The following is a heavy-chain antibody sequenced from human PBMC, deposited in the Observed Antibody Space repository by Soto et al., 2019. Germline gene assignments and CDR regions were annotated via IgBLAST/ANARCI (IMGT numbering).Heavy chain of an antibody. CDR3: TTLVLDYYDTTGRPHY. D-gene: IGHD3-22*01. Sequence: GGSLRLSCAASGVAFSRHGMHWVRQPPGKGLEWVAAIAYDGSNEFYGDSVKGRFTVSRDNSKNTLYLQMDSLTAEDTAVYYCTTLVLDYYDTTGRPHYCGTGALVTVSS. CDR1: GVAFSRHG. CDR2: IAYDGSNE. J-gene: IGHJ4*02. V-gene: IGHV3-33*01.